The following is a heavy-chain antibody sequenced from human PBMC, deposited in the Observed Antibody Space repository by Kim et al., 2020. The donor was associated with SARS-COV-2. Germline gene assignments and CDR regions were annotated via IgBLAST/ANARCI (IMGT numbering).Heavy chain of an antibody. CDR2: INPYSGGA. J-gene: IGHJ3*02. CDR1: DTFSGYN. Sequence: ASVKVSCKASDTFSGYNIHWVRQAPGQGLQWMGRINPYSGGANFAQRFLGRVTMTRDTSVSAVYMELSRLTSDDTAVYYCASDYYDSGAFDIWGQGTIVTVSS. D-gene: IGHD3-22*01. CDR3: ASDYYDSGAFDI. V-gene: IGHV1-2*06.